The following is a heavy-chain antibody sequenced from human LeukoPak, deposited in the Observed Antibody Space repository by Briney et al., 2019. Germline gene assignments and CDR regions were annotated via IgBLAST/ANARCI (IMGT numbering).Heavy chain of an antibody. CDR2: VNPNNGDT. CDR1: GYTFTGYH. D-gene: IGHD1-26*01. CDR3: ARRETNTQWGFDY. J-gene: IGHJ4*02. V-gene: IGHV1-2*02. Sequence: ASVKVSCKASGYTFTGYHMHWVRQAPGQGLEWVGWVNPNNGDTKYAQKSQGRVTMTRDTSISTAYMEVNSLRSDDTAVYYCARRETNTQWGFDYWGQGTLVTVSS.